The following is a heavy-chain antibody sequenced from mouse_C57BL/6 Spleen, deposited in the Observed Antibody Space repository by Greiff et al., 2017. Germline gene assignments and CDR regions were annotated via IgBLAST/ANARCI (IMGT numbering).Heavy chain of an antibody. CDR3: AREGDYYGSSSFAD. V-gene: IGHV1-69*01. Sequence: VQLQQPGAELVMPGASVKLSCKASGYTFTSYWMHWVKQRPGQGLEWIGEIDPSDSYTNYNQKFKGKSTLAVDKSSSTAYMQLSSLTSEDSAVYYCAREGDYYGSSSFADWGQGTLVTVSA. J-gene: IGHJ3*01. CDR1: GYTFTSYW. CDR2: IDPSDSYT. D-gene: IGHD1-1*01.